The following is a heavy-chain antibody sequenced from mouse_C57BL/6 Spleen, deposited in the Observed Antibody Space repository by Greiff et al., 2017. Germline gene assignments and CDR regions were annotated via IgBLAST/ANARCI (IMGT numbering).Heavy chain of an antibody. CDR1: GYTFTSYW. Sequence: QVQLQQSGAELVMPGASVKLSCQASGYTFTSYWMHWVKQRPGQGLEWIGEIDPSDSYTNYNQTFKGKSTLTVDKSASTAYLQLSSLTSEDSAVYYCAIPYYYGSSLRYFDYWGQGTTLTVSS. CDR3: AIPYYYGSSLRYFDY. V-gene: IGHV1-69*01. J-gene: IGHJ2*01. D-gene: IGHD1-1*01. CDR2: IDPSDSYT.